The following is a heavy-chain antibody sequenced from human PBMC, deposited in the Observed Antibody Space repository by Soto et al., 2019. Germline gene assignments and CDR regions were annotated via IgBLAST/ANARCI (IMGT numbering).Heavy chain of an antibody. V-gene: IGHV1-18*01. CDR2: ISAYNGNT. CDR1: GYTFTSYG. D-gene: IGHD3-22*01. J-gene: IGHJ4*02. Sequence: GASVKVSCKASGYTFTSYGISWVRQAPGRGLEWMGWISAYNGNTNYAQKLQGRVTMTTDTSTSTAYMELRSLRSDDTAVYYCARAELSYYYDSSGYMVDYWGQGTLLTVSS. CDR3: ARAELSYYYDSSGYMVDY.